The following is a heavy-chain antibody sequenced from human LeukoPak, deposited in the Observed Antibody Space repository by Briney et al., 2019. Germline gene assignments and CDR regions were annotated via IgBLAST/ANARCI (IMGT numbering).Heavy chain of an antibody. CDR2: TNSDGSST. CDR1: GFTFSSYW. D-gene: IGHD4-17*01. J-gene: IGHJ4*02. Sequence: GGSLRLSCAASGFTFSSYWMHWVRQAPGKGLVWVSRTNSDGSSTSYADSVKGRFTISRDNAKNTLYLQMNSLRAEDTAVYYCARGSEDGDYEDYFDYWGQGSLVTVSS. CDR3: ARGSEDGDYEDYFDY. V-gene: IGHV3-74*01.